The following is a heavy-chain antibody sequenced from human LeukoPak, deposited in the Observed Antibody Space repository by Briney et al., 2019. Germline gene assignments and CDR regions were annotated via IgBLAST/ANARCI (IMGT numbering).Heavy chain of an antibody. V-gene: IGHV3-49*03. CDR1: GFTFGDYA. Sequence: GGSLRLSCTASGFTFGDYAMRWFRQAPGKGLEGVGFIRSKVYDGTTEYAASVKGRFTISRDDSKSIAYLQMNSLKSEDTAVYYCVRYSGDADYWGQGTLVTVSS. CDR2: IRSKVYDGTT. CDR3: VRYSGDADY. D-gene: IGHD5-12*01. J-gene: IGHJ4*02.